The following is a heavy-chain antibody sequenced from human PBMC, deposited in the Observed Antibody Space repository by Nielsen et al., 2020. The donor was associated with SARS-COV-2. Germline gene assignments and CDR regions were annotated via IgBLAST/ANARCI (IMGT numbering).Heavy chain of an antibody. Sequence: GESLKISCAASGFTVSSNYMSWVRQAPGKGLEWVSVIYSGGSTYYADSVKGRFTISRHNSKNTVYLQMNSLRAEDTAVYYCATLVSTGPTASGAFDIWGQGTMVTVSS. V-gene: IGHV3-53*04. CDR1: GFTVSSNY. CDR3: ATLVSTGPTASGAFDI. D-gene: IGHD2-2*01. CDR2: IYSGGST. J-gene: IGHJ3*02.